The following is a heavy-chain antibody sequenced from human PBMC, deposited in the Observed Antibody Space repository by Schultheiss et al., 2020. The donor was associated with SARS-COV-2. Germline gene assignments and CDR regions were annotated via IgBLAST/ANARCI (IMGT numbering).Heavy chain of an antibody. CDR1: GGSISSGGYY. CDR3: ARLTQWLVLWYFDL. Sequence: SETLSLTCTVSGGSISSGGYYWSWIRQPPGKGLEWIGYIYYSGSTYYTPSLKSRVTMSVDTSKIQFSLKLSSVTAADTAVYYCARLTQWLVLWYFDLWGRGTLVTVSS. CDR2: IYYSGST. J-gene: IGHJ2*01. V-gene: IGHV4-61*08. D-gene: IGHD6-19*01.